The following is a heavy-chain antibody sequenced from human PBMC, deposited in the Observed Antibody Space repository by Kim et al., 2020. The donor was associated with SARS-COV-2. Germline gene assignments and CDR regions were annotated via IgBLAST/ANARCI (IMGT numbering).Heavy chain of an antibody. D-gene: IGHD3-16*01. Sequence: GGSLRLSCAASGLPFEIYWMAWVRQAPGKGPEWVAYIRHDGNEIYYGDSVKGRFTISRDNAKNSLYLQMNSLRVEDTAIYYCARDWGDDGGKGTLVTVSS. CDR3: ARDWGDD. CDR1: GLPFEIYW. V-gene: IGHV3-7*01. CDR2: IRHDGNEI. J-gene: IGHJ4*02.